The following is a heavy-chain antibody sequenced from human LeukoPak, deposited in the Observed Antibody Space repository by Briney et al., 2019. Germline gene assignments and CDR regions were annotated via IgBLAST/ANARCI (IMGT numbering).Heavy chain of an antibody. CDR1: GGSITSTSYY. Sequence: SETLSLTCAVSGGSITSTSYYWGWIRQPPGKGLEWIGSIYYSGSAYYNPSLKSRVTISVDTSKNQFSLKLSSVTAADMAVYYCASDTYGYVTPGYFDYWGQGILVTVSS. V-gene: IGHV4-39*01. CDR3: ASDTYGYVTPGYFDY. D-gene: IGHD5-18*01. CDR2: IYYSGSA. J-gene: IGHJ4*02.